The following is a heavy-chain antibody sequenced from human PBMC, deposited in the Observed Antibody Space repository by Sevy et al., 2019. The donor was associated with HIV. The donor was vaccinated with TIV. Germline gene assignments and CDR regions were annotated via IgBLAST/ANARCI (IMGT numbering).Heavy chain of an antibody. J-gene: IGHJ4*02. V-gene: IGHV3-30-3*01. CDR2: ISYDGSNK. CDR1: GFTFSSYA. D-gene: IGHD3-16*02. Sequence: GGSLRLSCAASGFTFSSYAMHWVRHAPGKGLEWVAVISYDGSNKYYADSVKGRFTISRDNSKNTLYLQMNSLRAEDTAVYYCARGSDDYVWGSYRAVDYWGQGTLVTVSS. CDR3: ARGSDDYVWGSYRAVDY.